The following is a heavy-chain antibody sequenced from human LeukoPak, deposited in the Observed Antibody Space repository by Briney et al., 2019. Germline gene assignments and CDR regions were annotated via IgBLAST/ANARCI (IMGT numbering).Heavy chain of an antibody. D-gene: IGHD3-22*01. V-gene: IGHV3-13*01. J-gene: IGHJ2*01. CDR1: GFTFSSYD. CDR3: ARAKGYYDSSGYPHWYFDL. CDR2: TVTAGDT. Sequence: PGGSLRLSCAASGFTFSSYDMHWVRHATGKGLEWVSATVTAGDTYYPASVKGRFTISRENAKNSLFLQMSSLRAGDTAVYYCARAKGYYDSSGYPHWYFDLWGRGTLVTVSS.